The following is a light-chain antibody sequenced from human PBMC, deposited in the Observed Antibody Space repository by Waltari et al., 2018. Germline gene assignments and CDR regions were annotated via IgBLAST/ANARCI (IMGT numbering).Light chain of an antibody. CDR2: DDS. Sequence: HSALTQPASVSGSPGQSITISCTGTSSDVGSYNLVSWYQQHPDKAPKLMIYDDSKRPSVVSKRFSGSKSGNTASLTISGLQAEDEADYYCCSYAGSSTLVFGGGTKLTVL. CDR3: CSYAGSSTLV. V-gene: IGLV2-23*01. J-gene: IGLJ3*02. CDR1: SSDVGSYNL.